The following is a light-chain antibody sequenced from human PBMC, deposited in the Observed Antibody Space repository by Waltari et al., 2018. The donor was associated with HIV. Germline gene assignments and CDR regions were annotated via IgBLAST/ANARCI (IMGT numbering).Light chain of an antibody. Sequence: DINMTQSPSSLSASVGDRVTITCRPSQNIINYLNWYHQSPGKAPTLLIFGASTLQDGVSSRFSGSGSDTEFALSIAGLQPEDFGTYYCQQTFSPPRTFGPGT. CDR2: GAS. J-gene: IGKJ3*01. CDR3: QQTFSPPRT. CDR1: QNIINY. V-gene: IGKV1-39*01.